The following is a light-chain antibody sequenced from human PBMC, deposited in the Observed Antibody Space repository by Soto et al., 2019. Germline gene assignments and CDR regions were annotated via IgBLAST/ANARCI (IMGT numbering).Light chain of an antibody. CDR3: CSYAGSNTLI. Sequence: QSVLTQPPSASGSPGQSVTISCTGTSSDVGIFNYVSWNQQHPDQAPKLLIFEVNKRPSGVPDRFSASKSGNTASLTVSGLQAEDEADYYCCSYAGSNTLIFGGGTQLTVL. CDR1: SSDVGIFNY. J-gene: IGLJ2*01. V-gene: IGLV2-8*01. CDR2: EVN.